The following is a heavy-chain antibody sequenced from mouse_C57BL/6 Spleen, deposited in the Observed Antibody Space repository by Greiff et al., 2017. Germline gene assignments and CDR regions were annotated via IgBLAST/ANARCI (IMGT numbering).Heavy chain of an antibody. CDR3: ARYGGNHYAMDY. V-gene: IGHV7-3*01. CDR1: GFTFTDYY. CDR2: IRNKANGYTT. Sequence: EVKVVESGGGLVQPGGSLSLSCAASGFTFTDYYMSWVRQPPGKALEWLGFIRNKANGYTTEYSASVKGRFTISRDNSQSILYLQMNALRAEDSATYYCARYGGNHYAMDYWGQGTSVTVSS. D-gene: IGHD2-1*01. J-gene: IGHJ4*01.